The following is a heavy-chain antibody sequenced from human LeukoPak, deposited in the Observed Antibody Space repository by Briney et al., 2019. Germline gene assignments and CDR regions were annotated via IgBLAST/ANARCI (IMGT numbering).Heavy chain of an antibody. J-gene: IGHJ4*02. Sequence: GRSLRLSCAASGFTFSSYAMHWVRQAPGKGLEWVAVISYDGSNKYYADSVKGRFTISRDNSKNTLYLQMNSLRAEDTAVYYCARDEVNCGFDYWGQGTLVTVPS. V-gene: IGHV3-30-3*01. D-gene: IGHD1-1*01. CDR1: GFTFSSYA. CDR3: ARDEVNCGFDY. CDR2: ISYDGSNK.